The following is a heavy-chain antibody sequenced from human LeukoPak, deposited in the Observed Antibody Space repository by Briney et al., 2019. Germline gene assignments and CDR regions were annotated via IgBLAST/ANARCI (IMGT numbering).Heavy chain of an antibody. J-gene: IGHJ4*02. CDR3: ARPGVGFDY. CDR2: ISSDGSIT. Sequence: GGSLRLSCAASGFTFTSYWMHWVRQAPGKGLVWLSRISSDGSITSYEDSVEGRFTISRDNAKSTVYLQMNSLRAEDTAVYYCARPGVGFDYWGQGALVTVSS. V-gene: IGHV3-74*01. CDR1: GFTFTSYW.